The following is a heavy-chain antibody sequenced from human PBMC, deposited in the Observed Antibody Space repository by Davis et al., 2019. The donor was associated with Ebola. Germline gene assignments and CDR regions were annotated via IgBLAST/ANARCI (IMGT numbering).Heavy chain of an antibody. CDR2: IYHSGST. V-gene: IGHV4-30-2*01. D-gene: IGHD3/OR15-3a*01. CDR3: ARGVDWLSVFDY. Sequence: MPSETLSLTCAVSGGSISSGGYSWSWIRQPPGKGLEWIGYIYHSGSTYYNPSLKSRGTISVDRSKNQFSLKLSSVTAADTAVYYCARGVDWLSVFDYWGQGTLVTVSS. J-gene: IGHJ4*02. CDR1: GGSISSGGYS.